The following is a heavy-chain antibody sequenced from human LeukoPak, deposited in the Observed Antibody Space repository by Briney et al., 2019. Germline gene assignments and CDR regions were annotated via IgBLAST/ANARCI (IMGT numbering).Heavy chain of an antibody. CDR2: ISSSSSTI. D-gene: IGHD5-18*01. CDR3: ARSRDKNTYGYAY. CDR1: GFTFSSSS. Sequence: GESLRLSCAASGFTFSSSSMNWVRQAPGKGLEWVSYISSSSSTIYYTHSGKGRFTISRDNAKNSLYLQINNLRAEDTAVYYCARSRDKNTYGYAYWGQGTLVTVSS. J-gene: IGHJ4*02. V-gene: IGHV3-48*01.